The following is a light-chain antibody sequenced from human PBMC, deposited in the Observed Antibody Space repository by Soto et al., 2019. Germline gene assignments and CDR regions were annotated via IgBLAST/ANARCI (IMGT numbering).Light chain of an antibody. J-gene: IGKJ5*01. V-gene: IGKV3-11*01. CDR1: QSVNTY. CDR3: QQRSNWPIT. Sequence: ILLTQSPATLSLSPGERGTLSCRASQSVNTYLAWYQQKPGQASRLLIYDASNRATDIPARFRGSGSGTDFTLTISSLEPEDSEVYYCQQRSNWPITFGQGTRLEIK. CDR2: DAS.